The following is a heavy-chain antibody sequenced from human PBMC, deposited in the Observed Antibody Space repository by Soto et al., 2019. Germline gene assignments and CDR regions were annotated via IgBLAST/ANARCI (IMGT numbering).Heavy chain of an antibody. CDR1: GFTFSSYG. CDR2: IWYDGSNK. J-gene: IGHJ4*02. D-gene: IGHD1-26*01. Sequence: QVQLVESGGGVVQPGRSLRLSCAASGFTFSSYGMHWVRQAPGKGLEWVAGIWYDGSNKYYADSVKGRFTISRDNSKNTLYLQMNSVRAEDTAVYYCGRGLRFGSGLDSWGQGTLVTVSS. V-gene: IGHV3-33*01. CDR3: GRGLRFGSGLDS.